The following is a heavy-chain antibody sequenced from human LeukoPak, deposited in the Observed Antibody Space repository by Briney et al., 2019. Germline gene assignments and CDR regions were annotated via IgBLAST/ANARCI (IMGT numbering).Heavy chain of an antibody. Sequence: GASVKVSCKASGYTFTGYYMHWVRQAPGQGLEWMGWINPNSGGTNYEQKFQGRVTMTRATSISTAYMELSRLRFDDKAVYYCARDEYSGSPNWGQGTLVTVSS. CDR2: INPNSGGT. CDR3: ARDEYSGSPN. J-gene: IGHJ4*02. CDR1: GYTFTGYY. V-gene: IGHV1-2*02. D-gene: IGHD1-26*01.